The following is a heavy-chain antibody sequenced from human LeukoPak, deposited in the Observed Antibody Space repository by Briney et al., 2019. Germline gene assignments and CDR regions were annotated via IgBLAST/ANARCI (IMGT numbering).Heavy chain of an antibody. CDR1: GGTFSSYA. V-gene: IGHV1-69*13. Sequence: SVKVSCKASGGTFSSYAISWVRQAPGQGLEWMGGIIPIFGTANYAQKFQGRVTITADESTSTAYMELSSLRSEDTAVYYCARGSPFDYDSSGYAYFQHWGQGTLVTVSS. CDR3: ARGSPFDYDSSGYAYFQH. D-gene: IGHD3-22*01. J-gene: IGHJ1*01. CDR2: IIPIFGTA.